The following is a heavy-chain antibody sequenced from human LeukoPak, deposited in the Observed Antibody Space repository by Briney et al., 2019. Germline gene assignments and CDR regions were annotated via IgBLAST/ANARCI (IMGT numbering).Heavy chain of an antibody. CDR1: GFTFSSYW. J-gene: IGHJ4*02. Sequence: PGGSLRLSCAASGFTFSSYWMHWVRQAPGKGLVWVSRINTDDSSTTYADTVKGRFTISRDNAKNTLYLQMSSLRAEDTAVYYRARVRYCGSTSCSTYFDYWGQGTLVTVSS. V-gene: IGHV3-74*01. CDR2: INTDDSST. CDR3: ARVRYCGSTSCSTYFDY. D-gene: IGHD2-2*02.